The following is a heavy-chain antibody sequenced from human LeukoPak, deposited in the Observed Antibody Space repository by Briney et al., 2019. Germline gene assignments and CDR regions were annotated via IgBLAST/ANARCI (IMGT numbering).Heavy chain of an antibody. CDR2: VAHDEKTI. CDR3: ARRAGAYSHPYDY. CDR1: GFTFTGHS. Sequence: GGSLRLSCVASGFTFTGHSMHWVRQAPGKGLEWVAVVAHDEKTIFYADSLKGRFTVSRDNSKNTVYLQMNSLRAEDTAVYYCARRAGAYSHPYDYWGQGTLVTVSS. V-gene: IGHV3-30*04. D-gene: IGHD4/OR15-4a*01. J-gene: IGHJ4*02.